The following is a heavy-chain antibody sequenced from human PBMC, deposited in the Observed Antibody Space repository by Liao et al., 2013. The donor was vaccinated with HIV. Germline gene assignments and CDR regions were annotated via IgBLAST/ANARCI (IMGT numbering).Heavy chain of an antibody. Sequence: QVQLQESGSGLVKPSETLSLTCTVSNDPIFTYYWTWIRQPPGKGLEWIGYIYFTGSTDYNPSLKSRVSMSVDTSKNQFSLRLTSVTAADTAVYYCASEDYYYYDSSGFFDYWGQGTLVTVSS. D-gene: IGHD3-22*01. CDR2: IYFTGST. CDR1: NDPIFTYY. J-gene: IGHJ4*02. V-gene: IGHV4-59*01. CDR3: ASEDYYYYDSSGFFDY.